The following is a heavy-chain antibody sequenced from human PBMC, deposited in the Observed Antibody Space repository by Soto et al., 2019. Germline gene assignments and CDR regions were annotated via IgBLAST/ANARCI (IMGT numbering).Heavy chain of an antibody. CDR3: XXXXXXYGNYXXDP. V-gene: IGHV3-33*01. Sequence: QVQLVESGGGVVQPGRSLRLSCAASGFTFSDYGMHWVRQTPGKGLXWVALIWHDGNEKYYADSAKGRFTVSRDNSKNTLYLQMNSLRAEDTXXXXXXXXXXXYGNYXXDPWGQGTLV. D-gene: IGHD1-7*01. CDR2: IWHDGNEK. CDR1: GFTFSDYG. J-gene: IGHJ5*02.